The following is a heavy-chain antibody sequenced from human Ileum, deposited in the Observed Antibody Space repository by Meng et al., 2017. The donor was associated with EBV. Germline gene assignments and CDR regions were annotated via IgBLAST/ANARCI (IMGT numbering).Heavy chain of an antibody. D-gene: IGHD5-12*01. CDR1: GFTVSSNY. J-gene: IGHJ4*02. CDR3: ASKSEGYDH. CDR2: IYTGGST. V-gene: IGHV3-53*01. Sequence: VQLVGAGGGLFQAGGSLRLSCAASGFTVSSNYMSWVRQARGKGLEWVSVIYTGGSTYYADSVKGRFTIPRDNSKNTLYLQMNSLRGEDTAVYYCASKSEGYDHWGQGTLVTVSS.